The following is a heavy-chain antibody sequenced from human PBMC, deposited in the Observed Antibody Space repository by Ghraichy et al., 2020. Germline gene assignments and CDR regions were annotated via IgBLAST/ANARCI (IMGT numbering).Heavy chain of an antibody. CDR1: GDSISTYY. J-gene: IGHJ3*02. V-gene: IGHV4-59*08. D-gene: IGHD3-10*01. Sequence: SETLSLTCTVSGDSISTYYWTWTRQPPGKGLEWIGNIYDSGNTNYNSSLKSRVTMSLDPSRKQFSLKLSSVTAADTAVYYCARGDYYVSGSQPVDVFDMWRQGTMIA. CDR3: ARGDYYVSGSQPVDVFDM. CDR2: IYDSGNT.